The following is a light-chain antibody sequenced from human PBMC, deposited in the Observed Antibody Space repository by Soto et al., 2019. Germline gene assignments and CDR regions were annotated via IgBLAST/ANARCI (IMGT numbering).Light chain of an antibody. CDR3: GTWDASLSAVV. J-gene: IGLJ2*01. V-gene: IGLV1-51*01. CDR2: DSD. CDR1: ISNIGNNL. Sequence: QSALTQPPSLSAAPGQRVTISCSGSISNIGNNLVSWYQQLPGTAPKLLIYDSDQRPSGIPDRFSGSKSGTSATLAITGLQTGDAADYYCGTWDASLSAVVFGGGTKLTVL.